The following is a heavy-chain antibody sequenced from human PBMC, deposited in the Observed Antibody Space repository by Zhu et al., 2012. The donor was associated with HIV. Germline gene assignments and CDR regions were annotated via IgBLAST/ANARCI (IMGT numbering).Heavy chain of an antibody. J-gene: IGHJ3*02. CDR3: AGKQWELLSAFDI. CDR1: GGSISSGDYY. Sequence: QVQLQESGPGLVKPPQTLSLTCTVSGGSISSGDYYWSWVRQSPVRGLEWIGYIYYSGTTYYIPSLKSRVTISVDTSKNQFSLKLTSVTAADTAMYYCAGKQWELLSAFDIWGQGTMVTVSS. V-gene: IGHV4-30-4*08. D-gene: IGHD1-26*01. CDR2: IYYSGTT.